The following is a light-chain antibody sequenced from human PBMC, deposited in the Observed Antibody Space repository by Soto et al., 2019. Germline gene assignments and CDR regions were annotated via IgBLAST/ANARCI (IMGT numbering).Light chain of an antibody. CDR3: KQSVPSLT. J-gene: IGKJ4*01. Sequence: VMTQSPLSLPVTPGELASISCRSSQSLLHSDGYHHWDCYLQKPGLSPQLLIYLASHRTSGAPDSISSSASGQDITLNISRVEAEDVGVYYCKQSVPSLTFGGGTTVEIK. CDR1: QSLLHSDGYHH. V-gene: IGKV2-28*01. CDR2: LAS.